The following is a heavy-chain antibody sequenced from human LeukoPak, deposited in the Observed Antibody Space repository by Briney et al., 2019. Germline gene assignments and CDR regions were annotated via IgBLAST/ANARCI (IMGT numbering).Heavy chain of an antibody. Sequence: VASVKVSCKASGYTFTSYDINWVRQATGQGLEWMGWMNPNSGNTGYAQKFQGRVTMTRNTSISTAYMELSSLRSEDTGVYYCARAQGVNYGDYSHYYYYMDVWGKGTTVTVSS. D-gene: IGHD4-17*01. V-gene: IGHV1-8*01. J-gene: IGHJ6*03. CDR3: ARAQGVNYGDYSHYYYYMDV. CDR2: MNPNSGNT. CDR1: GYTFTSYD.